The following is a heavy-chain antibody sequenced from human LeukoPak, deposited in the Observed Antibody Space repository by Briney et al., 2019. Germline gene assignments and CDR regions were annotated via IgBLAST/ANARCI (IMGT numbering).Heavy chain of an antibody. J-gene: IGHJ4*02. CDR3: ASTSGYDRSFDY. CDR2: IYTSGST. CDR1: GGSISSYY. D-gene: IGHD5-12*01. V-gene: IGHV4-4*07. Sequence: SETLSLTCTVSGGSISSYYWSWIRQPAGKGLEWIGRIYTSGSTNYDPSLKSRVTISVDTSKNQFSLKLSSVTAADTAVYYCASTSGYDRSFDYWGQGTLVTVSS.